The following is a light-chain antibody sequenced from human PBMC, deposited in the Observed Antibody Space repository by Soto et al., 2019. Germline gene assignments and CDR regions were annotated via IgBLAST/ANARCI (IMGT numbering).Light chain of an antibody. CDR2: SAS. CDR3: QQASSFPLT. V-gene: IGKV1-12*01. J-gene: IGKJ4*01. CDR1: QPISSW. Sequence: IQMTQSPSSVSASVGDRVIITHRASQPISSWLAWYQQKPGQPPNLLIYSASTLRSGVPSRFSGSESGTVFTLTISNLQPEDFATYYCQQASSFPLTFGGGTKVAVK.